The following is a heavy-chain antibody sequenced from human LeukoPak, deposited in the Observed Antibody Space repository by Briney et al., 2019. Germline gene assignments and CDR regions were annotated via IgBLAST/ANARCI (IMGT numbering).Heavy chain of an antibody. Sequence: PGGSLRLSCAASGFTFSSYAMSWVPQAPGKGLEWVSAISGSGGSTYYADSVKGRFTISRDNSKNTLYLQMNSLRAEDTAVYYCAKQLRYYYDSSGYYSDAFDIWGQGTMVTVSS. D-gene: IGHD3-22*01. CDR1: GFTFSSYA. J-gene: IGHJ3*02. CDR2: ISGSGGST. CDR3: AKQLRYYYDSSGYYSDAFDI. V-gene: IGHV3-23*01.